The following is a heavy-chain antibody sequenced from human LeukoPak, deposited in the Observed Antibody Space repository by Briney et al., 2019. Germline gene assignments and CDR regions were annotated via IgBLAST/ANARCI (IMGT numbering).Heavy chain of an antibody. CDR1: GGSISSGGYY. Sequence: SETLSLTCTVSGGSISSGGYYWSWIRQHPGKGLEWIGYIYYSGSTYYNPSLKSRVTISVDTSKNQFSLKLSSVTAADTAVYYCARDGRDSSGYYYDWFDPWGQGTLVTVSS. D-gene: IGHD3-22*01. CDR3: ARDGRDSSGYYYDWFDP. J-gene: IGHJ5*02. CDR2: IYYSGST. V-gene: IGHV4-31*03.